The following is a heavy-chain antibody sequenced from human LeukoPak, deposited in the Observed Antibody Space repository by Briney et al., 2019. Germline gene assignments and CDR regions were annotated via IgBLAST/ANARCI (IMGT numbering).Heavy chain of an antibody. V-gene: IGHV4-59*12. CDR1: GGSISSYY. CDR3: ARGSEGVVVTATSYDAFDI. CDR2: IYYSGST. Sequence: SETLSLTCTVSGGSISSYYWSWIRQPPGKGLEWIGYIYYSGSTNYNPSLKSRVTISVDTSKNQFSLKLRSVTAAAPAVYYCARGSEGVVVTATSYDAFDIWGQGTMVTVSS. D-gene: IGHD2-21*02. J-gene: IGHJ3*02.